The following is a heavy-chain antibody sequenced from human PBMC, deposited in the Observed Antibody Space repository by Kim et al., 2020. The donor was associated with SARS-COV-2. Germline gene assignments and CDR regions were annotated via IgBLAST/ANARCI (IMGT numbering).Heavy chain of an antibody. D-gene: IGHD3-22*01. V-gene: IGHV3-74*01. J-gene: IGHJ4*02. CDR3: ARAYYNTSGFPVHFDY. Sequence: SVKGRFTTSRDNAKNTLYLQMNSLRADDTAVYYCARAYYNTSGFPVHFDYWGQGALVTVSS.